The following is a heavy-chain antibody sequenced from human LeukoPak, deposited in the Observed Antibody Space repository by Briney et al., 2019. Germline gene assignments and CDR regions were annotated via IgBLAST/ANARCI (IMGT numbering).Heavy chain of an antibody. V-gene: IGHV4-4*07. CDR1: GGSFTSYY. D-gene: IGHD1-26*01. J-gene: IGHJ4*02. Sequence: SETLSLTCSVSGGSFTSYYWSWIRQPAGKGLEWIGRIHTSGTTNYNPSVKGRVTMSVDTATNQFSLQLSSVTAADTAVYYCARTVGGTVFDYWGQGNLVTVFS. CDR2: IHTSGTT. CDR3: ARTVGGTVFDY.